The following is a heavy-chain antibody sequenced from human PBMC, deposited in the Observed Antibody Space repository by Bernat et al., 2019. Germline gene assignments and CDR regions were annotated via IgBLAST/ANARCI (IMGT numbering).Heavy chain of an antibody. CDR3: AKGALGGYDISCFDY. J-gene: IGHJ4*03. Sequence: EVQLVESGGGLVQPGASLRLSCAASEVIFNNHAMTWVRQAPGKGLEWVSSINGGGGTYYADSVKGRFTISRDNSKNTLYLQMNSLRAEDTAVYYCAKGALGGYDISCFDYWGQGTLVTVSS. V-gene: IGHV3-23*04. D-gene: IGHD5-12*01. CDR2: INGGGGT. CDR1: EVIFNNHA.